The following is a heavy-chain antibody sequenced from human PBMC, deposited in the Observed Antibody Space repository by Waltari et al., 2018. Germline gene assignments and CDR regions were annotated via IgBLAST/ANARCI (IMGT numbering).Heavy chain of an antibody. V-gene: IGHV3-33*01. D-gene: IGHD1-1*01. CDR2: GYYDGSTK. Sequence: QVQLVESGGGVVQPGRSLRLSCAASGFIFSNYGMHWVRQAPGKGLEWVAVGYYDGSTKHYADSVKGRFTISRDNSKNTLNLEMNSLRAEDTAVYFCARCGRGVDSSASCLDHWGQGTLVTVSS. J-gene: IGHJ4*02. CDR1: GFIFSNYG. CDR3: ARCGRGVDSSASCLDH.